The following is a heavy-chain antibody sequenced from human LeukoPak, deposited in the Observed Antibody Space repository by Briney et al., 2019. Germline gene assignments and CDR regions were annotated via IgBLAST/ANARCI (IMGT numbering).Heavy chain of an antibody. CDR2: ISYDGSNK. V-gene: IGHV3-30*03. Sequence: PGRSLRLSCAASGFTFSSYGMHWVRQAPGKGLEWVAVISYDGSNKYYADSVKGRFTISRDNSKNTLYLQMNSLRAEDTAVYYCAREPHYYGMDVWGQGTTVTVSS. J-gene: IGHJ6*02. CDR3: AREPHYYGMDV. CDR1: GFTFSSYG.